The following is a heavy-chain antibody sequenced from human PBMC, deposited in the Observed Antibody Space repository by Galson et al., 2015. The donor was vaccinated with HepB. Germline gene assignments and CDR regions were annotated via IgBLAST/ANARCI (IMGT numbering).Heavy chain of an antibody. J-gene: IGHJ3*02. Sequence: SVKVSCKASGYTFTTYFIHWVRQAPGQGLEWMGMIDPSGTGTSYAQKFQGRVTMTRDTSTTTVYMELNSLRSEDTAMYYCVRGRGVENYQDGFDIWGQGTMVTVSS. CDR3: VRGRGVENYQDGFDI. CDR1: GYTFTTYF. CDR2: IDPSGTGT. D-gene: IGHD5-24*01. V-gene: IGHV1-46*03.